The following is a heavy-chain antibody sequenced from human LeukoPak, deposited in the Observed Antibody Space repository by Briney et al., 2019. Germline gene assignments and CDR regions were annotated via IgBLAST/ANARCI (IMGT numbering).Heavy chain of an antibody. CDR3: ARLVYDFWSGSVYFDY. J-gene: IGHJ4*02. V-gene: IGHV4-59*08. CDR2: IYYSGST. D-gene: IGHD3-3*01. CDR1: GGSISSYY. Sequence: SETLSLTCTVSGGSISSYYWSWIRQPPGKGLEWIGYIYYSGSTNYNPSLKSRVTISVDTSKNQFSLKLSSVTAADTAVYYCARLVYDFWSGSVYFDYWGQGTLVTVSS.